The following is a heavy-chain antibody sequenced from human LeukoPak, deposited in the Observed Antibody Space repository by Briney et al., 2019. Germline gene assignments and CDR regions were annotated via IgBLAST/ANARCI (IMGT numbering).Heavy chain of an antibody. CDR3: ARDVVVAATTAMGY. CDR2: INPNSGGT. CDR1: GYTFTGYY. D-gene: IGHD2-15*01. V-gene: IGHV1-2*02. Sequence: ASVKVSCKASGYTFTGYYMHWVRQAPGQGLEWMGWINPNSGGTNYAQKFQGRVTMTRDTSISTAYMELSRLRSDDTAVYYCARDVVVAATTAMGYWGQGILVTVSS. J-gene: IGHJ4*02.